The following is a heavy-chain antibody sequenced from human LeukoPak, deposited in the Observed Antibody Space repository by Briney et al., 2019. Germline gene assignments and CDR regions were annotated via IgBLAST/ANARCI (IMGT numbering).Heavy chain of an antibody. D-gene: IGHD2/OR15-2a*01. CDR2: IYYSGST. Sequence: SETLSLTCTVSGYSISTSYYWSWIRQPPGKGLEWIGYIYYSGSTNYNPSLKSRVTISVDTSKNQFSLKLSSVTAADTAVYYCARSNYYYYYMDVWGKGTTVTISS. CDR1: GYSISTSYY. J-gene: IGHJ6*03. V-gene: IGHV4-59*01. CDR3: ARSNYYYYYMDV.